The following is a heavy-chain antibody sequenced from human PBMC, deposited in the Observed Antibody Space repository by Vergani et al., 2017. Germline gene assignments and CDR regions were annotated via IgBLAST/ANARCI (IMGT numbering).Heavy chain of an antibody. J-gene: IGHJ6*02. CDR1: GYSFTSYW. D-gene: IGHD3-10*01. V-gene: IGHV5-10-1*01. CDR2: IDPSDSYT. Sequence: EVQLVQSGAEVKKPGESLRISCKGSGYSFTSYWISWVRQMPGKGLEWMGRIDPSDSYTNYSPSFQGHVTISADKSLSTAYLQWSSLKASDTAMYYCARLPTMAQNTYYYYYGMDVWGQGTTVTVSS. CDR3: ARLPTMAQNTYYYYYGMDV.